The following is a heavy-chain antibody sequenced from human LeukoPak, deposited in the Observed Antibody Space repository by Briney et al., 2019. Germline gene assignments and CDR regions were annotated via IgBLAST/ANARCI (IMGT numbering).Heavy chain of an antibody. CDR2: ISSSSSYI. J-gene: IGHJ5*02. D-gene: IGHD5/OR15-5a*01. V-gene: IGHV3-21*01. CDR1: GFTFSSYG. CDR3: ARDLSTMDGFDP. Sequence: PGGSLRLSCAASGFTFSSYGMNWVRQAPGKGLEWVSSISSSSSYIYYADSVKGRFTISRDNAKNSLYLQMNSLRAEDTAVYYCARDLSTMDGFDPWGQGTLVTVSS.